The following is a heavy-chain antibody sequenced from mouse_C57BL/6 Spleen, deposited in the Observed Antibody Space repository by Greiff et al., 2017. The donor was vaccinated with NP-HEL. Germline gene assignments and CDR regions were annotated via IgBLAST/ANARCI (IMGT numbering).Heavy chain of an antibody. Sequence: LVESGGGLVKPGGSLILSCAASGFTFSSYAMSWVRQTPEKRLEWVATISDGGSYTYYPDNVKGRFTISRDNAKNNLYLQMSHLKSEDTAMYYCARVVTAQATYYFDYWGQGTTLTVSS. CDR1: GFTFSSYA. D-gene: IGHD3-2*02. CDR2: ISDGGSYT. V-gene: IGHV5-4*01. J-gene: IGHJ2*01. CDR3: ARVVTAQATYYFDY.